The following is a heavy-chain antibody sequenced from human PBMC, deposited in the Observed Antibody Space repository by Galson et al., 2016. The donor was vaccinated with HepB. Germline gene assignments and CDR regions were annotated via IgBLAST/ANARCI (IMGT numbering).Heavy chain of an antibody. Sequence: SLRLSCAASGFTFSGFAMRWVRQAPGKGLEWVAIIWFDGSNKYSADSVKGRFTISRDNSKSTLYLQMNSLRAEDTAVYYCAKERPSMGQWRALDVWGQGTTVTVSS. J-gene: IGHJ6*02. CDR3: AKERPSMGQWRALDV. V-gene: IGHV3-33*06. D-gene: IGHD6-19*01. CDR2: IWFDGSNK. CDR1: GFTFSGFA.